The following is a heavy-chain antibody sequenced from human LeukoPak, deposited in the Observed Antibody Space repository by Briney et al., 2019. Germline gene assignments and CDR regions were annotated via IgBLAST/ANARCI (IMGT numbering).Heavy chain of an antibody. J-gene: IGHJ4*02. CDR1: GFTFSSFQ. CDR2: ISGTGGST. CDR3: AKSVSGWYTYDY. V-gene: IGHV3-23*01. Sequence: GGSLRLSCAASGFTFSSFQMNWVRQAPGKGLEWVSAISGTGGSTNYADSVKGRFTISRDNSKNTLYLQMNSLRAEDTAVYYCAKSVSGWYTYDYWGQGTLVTVSS. D-gene: IGHD6-19*01.